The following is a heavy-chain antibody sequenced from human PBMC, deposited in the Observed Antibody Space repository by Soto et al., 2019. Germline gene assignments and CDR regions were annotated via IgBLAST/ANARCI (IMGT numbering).Heavy chain of an antibody. J-gene: IGHJ6*02. CDR2: IIPIFGTA. CDR3: ARSPPYDSSVYYGGDYYYYGMDV. V-gene: IGHV1-69*06. Sequence: QVQLVQSGAEVKKPGSSVKVSCKASGGTFSSYAISWVRQAPGQGLEWMGGIIPIFGTANYAQKFQGRVTITADKSTSTAYMELSSLRSEDTAVYYCARSPPYDSSVYYGGDYYYYGMDVWGQGTTVTVSS. D-gene: IGHD3-22*01. CDR1: GGTFSSYA.